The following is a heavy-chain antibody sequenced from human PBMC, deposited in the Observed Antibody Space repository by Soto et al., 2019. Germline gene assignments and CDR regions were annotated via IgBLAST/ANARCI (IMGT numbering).Heavy chain of an antibody. J-gene: IGHJ4*02. CDR3: ARDRIVGTSYFGY. Sequence: SETLSLTCAVSGGSISSFYWTWMRQSAGKGLEWIGRIYSSGTTNYNPSLKGRVTMSVDTSKNQFSLSLSSVTAADTAVYYCARDRIVGTSYFGYWGRGALLTVSS. CDR1: GGSISSFY. D-gene: IGHD1-26*01. CDR2: IYSSGTT. V-gene: IGHV4-4*07.